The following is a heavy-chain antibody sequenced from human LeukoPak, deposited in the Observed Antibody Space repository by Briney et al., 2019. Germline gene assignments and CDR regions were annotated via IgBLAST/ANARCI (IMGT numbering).Heavy chain of an antibody. J-gene: IGHJ6*03. CDR3: ARHRSSKGPEGYYYYYYMDV. V-gene: IGHV4-39*01. D-gene: IGHD6-6*01. CDR2: IYYRGNS. CDR1: GFTFSSYA. Sequence: GSLRLPCAASGFTFSSYAMSWVRQPPGKGLEGIGNIYYRGNSYYNPSLKSRVTISVDTSKNQFSLKLSSVTAADTAVYYCARHRSSKGPEGYYYYYYMDVWGKGTTVTVSS.